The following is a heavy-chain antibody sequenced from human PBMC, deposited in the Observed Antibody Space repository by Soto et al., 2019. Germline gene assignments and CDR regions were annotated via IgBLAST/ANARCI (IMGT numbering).Heavy chain of an antibody. J-gene: IGHJ6*02. CDR3: ARTRIAVANYYYYGMDV. D-gene: IGHD6-19*01. CDR1: GGPISRYY. Sequence: SETLSLTRTVSGGPISRYYWSGSRQPPGKGLEWIGYIYYSGSTNYNPSLKSRVTISVDTSKNQFSLKLSSVTAADTAVYYCARTRIAVANYYYYGMDVWGQGTTVTVSS. V-gene: IGHV4-59*01. CDR2: IYYSGST.